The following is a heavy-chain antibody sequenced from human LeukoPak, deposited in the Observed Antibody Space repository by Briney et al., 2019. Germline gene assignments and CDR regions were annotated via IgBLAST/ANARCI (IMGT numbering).Heavy chain of an antibody. D-gene: IGHD3-22*01. V-gene: IGHV4-34*01. CDR2: INHSGST. J-gene: IGHJ3*02. Sequence: SETLSLTCAVYGGSFSGYYWSWIRQPPGKGLEWIGEINHSGSTNYNPSLKSRVAISVDTSKNQFSLKLSSVTAADTAVHYCARVKGYYDSRDAFDIWGQGTMVTVSS. CDR1: GGSFSGYY. CDR3: ARVKGYYDSRDAFDI.